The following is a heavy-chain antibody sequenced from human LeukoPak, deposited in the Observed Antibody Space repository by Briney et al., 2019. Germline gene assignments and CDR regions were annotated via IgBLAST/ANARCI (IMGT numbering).Heavy chain of an antibody. CDR3: ARAPTIAVAGDYYMDV. CDR1: GGSISSYY. D-gene: IGHD6-19*01. J-gene: IGHJ6*03. Sequence: SETLSLTCTVSGGSISSYYWSWIRQPPGKGLEWIGYIYYSGSTNYNPPLKSRVTISVDTSKNQFSLKLSSVTAADTAVYYCARAPTIAVAGDYYMDVWGKGTTVTVSS. V-gene: IGHV4-59*08. CDR2: IYYSGST.